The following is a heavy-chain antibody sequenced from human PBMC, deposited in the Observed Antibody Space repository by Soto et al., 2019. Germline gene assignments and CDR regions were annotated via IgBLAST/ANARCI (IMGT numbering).Heavy chain of an antibody. J-gene: IGHJ6*02. D-gene: IGHD6-13*01. CDR3: ARLSDAAARYYYYGMDV. CDR2: IIPIFGTA. CDR1: GGTFSSYA. V-gene: IGHV1-69*13. Sequence: ASVKVSCKASGGTFSSYAISWVRQAPGQGLEWMGGIIPIFGTANYAQKFQGRVTITADESTSTAYMELSSLRSEDTAVYYCARLSDAAARYYYYGMDVWGQGTTVTVSS.